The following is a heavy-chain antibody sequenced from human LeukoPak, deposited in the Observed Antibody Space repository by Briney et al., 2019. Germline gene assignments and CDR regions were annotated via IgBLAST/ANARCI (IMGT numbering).Heavy chain of an antibody. CDR2: FSGSGGST. J-gene: IGHJ4*02. V-gene: IGHV3-23*01. Sequence: PGGSLRLSCAASGFTFNTYAMSWVRQAPGKGLEWVSAFSGSGGSTYYADSVKGRFTISRDNSKNTLYLQMNSLRAEDTAVYYCAKDVGYCSSTTCYKPFDYWGQGTLVTVSS. CDR3: AKDVGYCSSTTCYKPFDY. D-gene: IGHD2-2*02. CDR1: GFTFNTYA.